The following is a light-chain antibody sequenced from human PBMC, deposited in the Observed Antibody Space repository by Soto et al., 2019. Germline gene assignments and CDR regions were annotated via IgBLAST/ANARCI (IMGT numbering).Light chain of an antibody. CDR2: GAS. CDR1: QRISTN. J-gene: IGKJ1*01. V-gene: IGKV3D-15*01. Sequence: EIVITQSPAPLSVSPGERSTLAFRASQRISTNLAWYQRKPGQTPRLLIYGASSRATGIPDRFSGSGSGTEFTLTISSLQSEDFAVYYCQQYNNWPPGTFGQGTMVDIK. CDR3: QQYNNWPPGT.